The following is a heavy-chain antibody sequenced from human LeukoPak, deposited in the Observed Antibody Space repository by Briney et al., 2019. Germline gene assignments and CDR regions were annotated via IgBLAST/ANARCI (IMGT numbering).Heavy chain of an antibody. CDR1: GGSISSSSAY. CDR2: IYYSKNT. CDR3: ALAPPSDAFDI. J-gene: IGHJ3*02. V-gene: IGHV4-39*07. Sequence: SETLSLTCTVSGGSISSSSAYWGWIRQPPGKGLEWIGSIYYSKNTYYNPSLKSRVTISVDTSKNRFSLKLSSVTAADTAVYYCALAPPSDAFDIWGQGTMVTVSS.